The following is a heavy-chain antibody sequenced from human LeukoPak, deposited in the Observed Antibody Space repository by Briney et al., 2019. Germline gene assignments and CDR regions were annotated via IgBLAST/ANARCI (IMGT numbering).Heavy chain of an antibody. J-gene: IGHJ5*02. CDR2: IYHSGKT. Sequence: PSETLSLTCTVSGGSISSYYWSWIRQPPGKGLEWIGSIYHSGKTYYNPSLKSPVTISVDTSKNQFSLKLSSVTAADTAVYYCAREGDSSSVGWCDPWGQGTLVTVAS. D-gene: IGHD6-13*01. CDR1: GGSISSYY. V-gene: IGHV4-38-2*02. CDR3: AREGDSSSVGWCDP.